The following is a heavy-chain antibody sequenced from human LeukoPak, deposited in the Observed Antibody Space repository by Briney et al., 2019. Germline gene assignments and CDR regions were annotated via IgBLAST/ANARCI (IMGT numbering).Heavy chain of an antibody. D-gene: IGHD3-22*01. CDR2: ISGSSDYI. J-gene: IGHJ4*02. CDR1: GFAFSTYS. CDR3: AKDTSGSYFTGDY. V-gene: IGHV3-21*01. Sequence: GGSLRLSCAASGFAFSTYSMNWVRQAPGKGLEWVSSISGSSDYIAYAASVKGRFTISRDNAKNSLYLQLNSLRAEDTAVYYCAKDTSGSYFTGDYWGQGALVAVSS.